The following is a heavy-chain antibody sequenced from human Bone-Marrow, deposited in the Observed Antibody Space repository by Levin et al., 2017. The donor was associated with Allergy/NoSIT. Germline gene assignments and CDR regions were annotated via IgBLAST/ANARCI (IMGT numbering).Heavy chain of an antibody. D-gene: IGHD3-10*01. V-gene: IGHV3-33*01. CDR3: AYGSGSLYYFDY. CDR1: GFTFSSYG. J-gene: IGHJ4*02. CDR2: IWYDGSNK. Sequence: LSLTCAASGFTFSSYGMHWVRQAPGKGLEWVAVIWYDGSNKYYADSVKGRFTISRDNSKNTLYLQMNSLRAEDTAVYYCAYGSGSLYYFDYWGQGTLVTVSS.